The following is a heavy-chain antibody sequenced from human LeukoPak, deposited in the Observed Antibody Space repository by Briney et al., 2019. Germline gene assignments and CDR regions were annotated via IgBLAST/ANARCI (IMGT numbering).Heavy chain of an antibody. J-gene: IGHJ5*02. V-gene: IGHV4-4*07. Sequence: SETLSLTCTVSGGSITNYFWTWIRQPAGKGLEWVGRIHSTGNRHYNPSLKSRVAISIDTSKNQFSLSLRSVTAADTAVYYCARRMFYASGGYWLDPWGQGTLVTVSS. CDR2: IHSTGNR. D-gene: IGHD3-10*01. CDR3: ARRMFYASGGYWLDP. CDR1: GGSITNYF.